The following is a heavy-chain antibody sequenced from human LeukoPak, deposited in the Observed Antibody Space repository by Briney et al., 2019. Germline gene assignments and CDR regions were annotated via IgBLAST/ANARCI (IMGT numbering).Heavy chain of an antibody. D-gene: IGHD6-19*01. Sequence: SETLSLTCAVYGGSFSGYYWSWIRQPPGKGLEWIGEINHSGSTNYNPSLKSRVTISVDTSKNQFSLKLSSVTAADTAVYYCARGRDSSGWYGGFDYWGQGTLVTVSS. V-gene: IGHV4-34*01. CDR2: INHSGST. J-gene: IGHJ4*02. CDR1: GGSFSGYY. CDR3: ARGRDSSGWYGGFDY.